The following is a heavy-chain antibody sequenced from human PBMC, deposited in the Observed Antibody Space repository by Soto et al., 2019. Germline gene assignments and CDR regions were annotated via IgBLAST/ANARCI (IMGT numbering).Heavy chain of an antibody. CDR2: IIPIFGTA. CDR1: GGTFSSYA. J-gene: IGHJ6*02. D-gene: IGHD3-10*01. Sequence: AASVKVSCKASGGTFSSYAISWVRQAPGQGLEWMGGIIPIFGTANYAQKFQGRVTITADESTSTAYMELSSLRSEDTAVYYCAGSMDYGMDVWGQGTTVTVSS. V-gene: IGHV1-69*13. CDR3: AGSMDYGMDV.